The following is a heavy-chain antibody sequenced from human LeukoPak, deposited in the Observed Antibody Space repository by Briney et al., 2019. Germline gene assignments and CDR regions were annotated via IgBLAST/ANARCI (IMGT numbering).Heavy chain of an antibody. CDR2: IYYSGST. D-gene: IGHD3-22*01. CDR1: GGSINSYY. J-gene: IGHJ1*01. CDR3: ASQANFYDSSGYFRP. Sequence: SETLSLTCTVSGGSINSYYWTWIRQPPGKGLEWIGYIYYSGSTHYNPSLNSRVTISMDTSKNQFSLKLNSVTAADTAVYYCASQANFYDSSGYFRPWGQGTLVTVSS. V-gene: IGHV4-59*12.